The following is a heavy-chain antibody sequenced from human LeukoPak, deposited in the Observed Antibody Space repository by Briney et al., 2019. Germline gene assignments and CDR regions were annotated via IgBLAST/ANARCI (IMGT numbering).Heavy chain of an antibody. CDR2: IIPILGIA. D-gene: IGHD2-15*01. Sequence: SVKVSCKASGGTFSSYAISWVRQAPGQGLEWMGRIIPILGIANYAQKFQGRVTITVDKSTSTAYMELSSLRSEDTAVYYCARRYCSGGSCYEDYWGQGTLVTVSS. CDR1: GGTFSSYA. V-gene: IGHV1-69*04. CDR3: ARRYCSGGSCYEDY. J-gene: IGHJ4*02.